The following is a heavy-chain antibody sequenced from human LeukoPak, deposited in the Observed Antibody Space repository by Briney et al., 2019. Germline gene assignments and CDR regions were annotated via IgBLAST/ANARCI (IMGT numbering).Heavy chain of an antibody. V-gene: IGHV3-48*03. CDR3: ARDSAPLQDYYDSADYSEDLHQ. J-gene: IGHJ1*01. CDR1: GFTFSSYE. Sequence: PGGSLRLSCAASGFTFSSYEMNWVRQAPGKGLEWVSYISSSGSTIYYADSVKGRFTISRDNARNSLYLQMNSLRAEDTAVYYCARDSAPLQDYYDSADYSEDLHQWGQGTLVTVSS. D-gene: IGHD3-22*01. CDR2: ISSSGSTI.